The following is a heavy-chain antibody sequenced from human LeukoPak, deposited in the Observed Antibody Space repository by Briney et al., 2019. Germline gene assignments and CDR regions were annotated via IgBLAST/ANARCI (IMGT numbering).Heavy chain of an antibody. D-gene: IGHD4-17*01. CDR2: IYPGDSDT. CDR3: ARCLDYGDYLNDAFDI. V-gene: IGHV5-51*01. CDR1: GYSFTSYC. Sequence: GESLKISCKGSGYSFTSYCIGWVRQMPGKGLEWMGIIYPGDSDTRYSPSFQGQVTISADKSISTAYLQWSSLKASDTAMYYCARCLDYGDYLNDAFDIWGQGTMVTVSS. J-gene: IGHJ3*02.